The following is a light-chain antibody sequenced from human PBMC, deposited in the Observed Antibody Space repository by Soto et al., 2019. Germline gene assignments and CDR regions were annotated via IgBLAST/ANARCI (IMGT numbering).Light chain of an antibody. Sequence: DIQMTQSPSSLSASVGDRVTITCLSSHSISSYLNWYQQKPGQAPKLLIYAASSLQSGFPSRFSGSGSGTDFTLTISSLQPADFATYYCQQSYSTPRTFGQGTRLEIK. CDR3: QQSYSTPRT. J-gene: IGKJ5*01. V-gene: IGKV1-39*01. CDR2: AAS. CDR1: HSISSY.